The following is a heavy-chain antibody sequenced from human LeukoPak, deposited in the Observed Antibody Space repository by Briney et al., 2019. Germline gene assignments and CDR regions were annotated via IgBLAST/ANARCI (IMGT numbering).Heavy chain of an antibody. CDR2: ISSSSSTI. D-gene: IGHD2-8*01. J-gene: IGHJ4*02. Sequence: GGSLRLSCAASGFTFSSYDINWVRQAPGKGLEWVSYISSSSSTIYYADSVKGRFTISRDNAKNSLYLQMNSLRDDDSAAYFCARVYLERLTAGYFDHWGQGTQVTVSP. V-gene: IGHV3-48*02. CDR1: GFTFSSYD. CDR3: ARVYLERLTAGYFDH.